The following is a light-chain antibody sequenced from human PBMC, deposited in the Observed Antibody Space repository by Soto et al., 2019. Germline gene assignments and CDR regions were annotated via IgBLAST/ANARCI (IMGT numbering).Light chain of an antibody. Sequence: QSALTQPRSVSGSPGQSVTISCTETSSDVGGYNYVSWYQQHPGKAPKLMIYDVSKRPSGVPDRFSGSKSGNTASLTISGLQAEDEADYYCCSYAGSYLRVFGTGTKVTVL. J-gene: IGLJ1*01. V-gene: IGLV2-11*01. CDR2: DVS. CDR3: CSYAGSYLRV. CDR1: SSDVGGYNY.